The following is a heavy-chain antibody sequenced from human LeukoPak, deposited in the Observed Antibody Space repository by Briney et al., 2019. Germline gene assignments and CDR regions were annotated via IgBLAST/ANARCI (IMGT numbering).Heavy chain of an antibody. CDR2: NYSGGST. D-gene: IGHD3-22*01. J-gene: IGHJ3*02. CDR3: ARDRVYYYDSSGYYPDAFDI. V-gene: IGHV3-66*01. Sequence: GGSLRLSCAPSGFTVSSNYMSWVRQAPGKGLEWLSDNYSGGSTYYADSVKGRFTISRDNSKNTLYLQMNSLRAEDTAVYYCARDRVYYYDSSGYYPDAFDIWGQGTMVTVSS. CDR1: GFTVSSNY.